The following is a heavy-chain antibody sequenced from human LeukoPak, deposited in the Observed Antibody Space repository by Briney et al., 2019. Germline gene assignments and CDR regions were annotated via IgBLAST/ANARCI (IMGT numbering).Heavy chain of an antibody. Sequence: GGSLRLSCAASGFTFSSYGMHWVRQAPGKGLEWVAFIRYDGSNKYYADSVKGRFTISRDNSKNTLYLQMNSLRAEDTAVYYCANWGIAAAGTSGDYWGQGTLVTVSS. J-gene: IGHJ4*02. CDR3: ANWGIAAAGTSGDY. CDR2: IRYDGSNK. CDR1: GFTFSSYG. V-gene: IGHV3-30*02. D-gene: IGHD6-13*01.